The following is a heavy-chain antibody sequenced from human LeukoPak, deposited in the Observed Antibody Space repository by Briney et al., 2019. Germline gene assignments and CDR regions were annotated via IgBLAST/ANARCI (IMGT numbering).Heavy chain of an antibody. CDR3: ASSESYYYDSSGYPGAFDI. CDR1: GYTFTSYG. Sequence: GASVRVSCKASGYTFTSYGISWVRQAPGQGLEWMGWISAYNGNTNYAQKLQGRVTMTTDTSTSTAYMELRSLRSDDTAVYYCASSESYYYDSSGYPGAFDIWGQGTMVTVSS. CDR2: ISAYNGNT. J-gene: IGHJ3*02. V-gene: IGHV1-18*01. D-gene: IGHD3-22*01.